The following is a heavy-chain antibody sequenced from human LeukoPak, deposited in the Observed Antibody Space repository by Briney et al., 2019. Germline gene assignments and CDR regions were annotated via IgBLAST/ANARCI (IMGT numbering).Heavy chain of an antibody. CDR3: ATVTTSGY. D-gene: IGHD4-17*01. J-gene: IGHJ4*02. V-gene: IGHV3-64*01. CDR1: GFTFSSYA. Sequence: GGSLRLSCAASGFTFSSYAMHGVRQAPGKGLEYVSAISSNGGSTYYANSVKGRFTISRDNSKNTLYLQMGSLRAEDMAVYYCATVTTSGYWGQGTLVTVSS. CDR2: ISSNGGST.